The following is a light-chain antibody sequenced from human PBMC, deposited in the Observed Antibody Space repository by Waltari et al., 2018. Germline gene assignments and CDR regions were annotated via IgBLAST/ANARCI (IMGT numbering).Light chain of an antibody. CDR3: CSFTSRSTWV. CDR1: SSDVGGYNY. V-gene: IGLV2-14*01. Sequence: QSALTQPASVSGSPGQSITISCTGTSSDVGGYNYVSWYQQHPDKVPKLLIFDVSNRPSGVSNRFSGSKSGNTASLTISGLQAEDESDYYCCSFTSRSTWVFGGGTKLTVL. CDR2: DVS. J-gene: IGLJ3*02.